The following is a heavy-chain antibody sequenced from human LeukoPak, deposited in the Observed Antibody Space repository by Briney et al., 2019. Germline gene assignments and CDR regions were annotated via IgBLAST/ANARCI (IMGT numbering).Heavy chain of an antibody. J-gene: IGHJ4*02. V-gene: IGHV3-23*01. D-gene: IGHD5-18*01. CDR3: AKGRIQLRGLFDY. Sequence: GGSLRLSCAASGFTFSSYAMSWVRQAPGKGLEWVSAISGSGGSTYYADSVKGRFTISRDNSKDTLYLQMNSLRAEDTAVYYCAKGRIQLRGLFDYWGQGTLVTVSS. CDR2: ISGSGGST. CDR1: GFTFSSYA.